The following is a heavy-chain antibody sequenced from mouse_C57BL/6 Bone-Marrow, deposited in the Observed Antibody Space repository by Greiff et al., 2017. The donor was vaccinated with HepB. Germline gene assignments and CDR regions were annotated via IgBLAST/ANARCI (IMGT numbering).Heavy chain of an antibody. CDR3: ARLLWDY. CDR2: ISSGSSTI. J-gene: IGHJ2*01. V-gene: IGHV5-17*01. CDR1: GFTFSDYG. Sequence: EVKLMESGGGLVKPGGSLKLSCAASGFTFSDYGMHWVRQAPEKGLEWVAYISSGSSTIYYADTVKGRFTISRDNAKNTLSLQMTSLRSEDTAMYYCARLLWDYWGQGTTLTVSS. D-gene: IGHD2-1*01.